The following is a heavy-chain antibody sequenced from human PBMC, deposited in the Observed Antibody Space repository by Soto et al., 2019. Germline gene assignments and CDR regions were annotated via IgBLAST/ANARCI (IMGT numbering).Heavy chain of an antibody. CDR3: AKDGFIGSSWYRLSRYYYYYMDV. D-gene: IGHD6-13*01. J-gene: IGHJ6*03. CDR1: GFTFSSYA. V-gene: IGHV3-23*01. CDR2: ISGSGGST. Sequence: GGSLRLSCAASGFTFSSYAMSWVRQAPGKGLEWVSAISGSGGSTYYADSVKGRFTISRDNSKNTLYLQMNSLRAEDTAVYYCAKDGFIGSSWYRLSRYYYYYMDVWGKGTTVTVSS.